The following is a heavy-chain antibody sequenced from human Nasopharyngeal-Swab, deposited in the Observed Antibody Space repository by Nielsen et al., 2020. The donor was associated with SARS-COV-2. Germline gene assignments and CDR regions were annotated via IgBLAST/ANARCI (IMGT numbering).Heavy chain of an antibody. V-gene: IGHV3-7*05. D-gene: IGHD3-3*01. CDR3: ARNDFWSGYYKVPMDV. J-gene: IGHJ6*03. Sequence: VRQMPGKGLGWVANIKQDGSEKYYVDSVKGRFTISRDNAKNSLYLQMNSLRAEDTAVYYCARNDFWSGYYKVPMDVWGKGTTVTVSS. CDR2: IKQDGSEK.